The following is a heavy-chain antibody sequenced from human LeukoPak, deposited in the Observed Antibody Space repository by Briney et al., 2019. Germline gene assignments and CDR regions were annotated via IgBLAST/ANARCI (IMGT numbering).Heavy chain of an antibody. V-gene: IGHV1-69*01. Sequence: KISCKGSGYSFTSYWIGWVRQAPGQGLEWMGGIIPIFGTANYAQKFQGRVTITADESTSTAYMELSSLRSEDTAVYYCAVYGSGSYYYYYYMDVWGKGTTVTISS. CDR1: GYSFTSYW. J-gene: IGHJ6*03. CDR2: IIPIFGTA. D-gene: IGHD3-10*01. CDR3: AVYGSGSYYYYYYMDV.